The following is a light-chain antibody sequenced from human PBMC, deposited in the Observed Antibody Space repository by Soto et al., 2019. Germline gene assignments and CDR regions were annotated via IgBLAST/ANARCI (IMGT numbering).Light chain of an antibody. J-gene: IGLJ3*02. CDR2: EVS. CDR3: SSYTSSSTLV. Sequence: QSALTQTASVSGSPGQSITISCTRTSSDVGGYNYVSWYQQHPGKAPKLMIYEVSNRPSGVSNRFSGSKSGNTASLTISGLQAEDEADYYCSSYTSSSTLVFGGGTKVTVL. CDR1: SSDVGGYNY. V-gene: IGLV2-14*01.